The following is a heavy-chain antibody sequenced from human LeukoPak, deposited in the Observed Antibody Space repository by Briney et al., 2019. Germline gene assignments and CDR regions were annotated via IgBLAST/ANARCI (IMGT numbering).Heavy chain of an antibody. CDR1: GGSISSGGYY. V-gene: IGHV4-31*03. D-gene: IGHD3-22*01. Sequence: SETLSLTCTVSGGSISSGGYYWSWIRQHPGKGLEWIGYIYYSGSTYYNPSLKSRVTISVDTSKNQFSLKLSSVTAADTAVYYCARGHPGVVITKVPFLWGQGTLVTVSS. J-gene: IGHJ4*02. CDR3: ARGHPGVVITKVPFL. CDR2: IYYSGST.